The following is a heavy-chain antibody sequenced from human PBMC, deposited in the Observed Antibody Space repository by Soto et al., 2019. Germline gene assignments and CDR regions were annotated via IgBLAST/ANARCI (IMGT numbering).Heavy chain of an antibody. D-gene: IGHD5-12*01. CDR3: ARSSGGYDDY. CDR1: GGSISSSGYY. J-gene: IGHJ4*02. V-gene: IGHV4-39*01. CDR2: IYYTGRT. Sequence: QLQLQESGPGLVKPSETLSLTCTVSGGSISSSGYYWGWIRQPPGKGLEWIGSIYYTGRTYYNPSLKSRLTKSVDTSKNQFSLRLRSATTTDTAVYYCARSSGGYDDYWGQGALVTVSS.